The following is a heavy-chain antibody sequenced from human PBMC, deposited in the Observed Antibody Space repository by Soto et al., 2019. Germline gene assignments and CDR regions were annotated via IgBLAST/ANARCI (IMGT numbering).Heavy chain of an antibody. J-gene: IGHJ4*02. CDR3: ARVSGWYFLDY. V-gene: IGHV1-3*05. CDR2: INAGNGNT. CDR1: GYTFTSYA. D-gene: IGHD6-19*01. Sequence: QVQLVQSGAEEKKPGASVKVSCKASGYTFTSYAMHWVRQAPGQRLEWMGWINAGNGNTKYSQKFQGRVTITRDTSASTVYMEPGSLRSEDTAVYYCARVSGWYFLDYWGQGSLVTGSS.